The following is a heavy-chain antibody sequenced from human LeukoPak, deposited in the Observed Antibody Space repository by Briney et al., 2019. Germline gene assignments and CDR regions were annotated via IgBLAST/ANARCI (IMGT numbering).Heavy chain of an antibody. V-gene: IGHV3-11*06. Sequence: GGSLRLSCAASGFTFSDYYMSWIRQAPGKGLEWVSYISSSSSYTNYADSVEGRFTISRDNAKNSLYLQMNSLRAEDTAVYYCARDRDTAMVIYYGMDVWGQGTTVTVSS. J-gene: IGHJ6*02. CDR1: GFTFSDYY. CDR2: ISSSSSYT. D-gene: IGHD5-18*01. CDR3: ARDRDTAMVIYYGMDV.